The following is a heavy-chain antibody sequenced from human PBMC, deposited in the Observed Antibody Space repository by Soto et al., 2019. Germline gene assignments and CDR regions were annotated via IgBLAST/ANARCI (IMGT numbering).Heavy chain of an antibody. CDR1: GFTFSSYA. D-gene: IGHD3-16*02. Sequence: GGSLRLSCAASGFTFSSYAMHWVRQAPGKGLEWVAVISYDGSNKYYAASVKGRFTISRDNSKNTLYLQMNSLRAEDTAVYYCARSYLGGVIAFLFGYFDYWGQGTLVTVSS. CDR2: ISYDGSNK. J-gene: IGHJ4*02. CDR3: ARSYLGGVIAFLFGYFDY. V-gene: IGHV3-30-3*01.